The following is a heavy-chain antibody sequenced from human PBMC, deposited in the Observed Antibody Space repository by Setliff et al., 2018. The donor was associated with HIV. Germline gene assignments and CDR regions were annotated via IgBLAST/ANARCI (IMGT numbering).Heavy chain of an antibody. CDR2: IDWDDDK. CDR1: GFSLTTSGMC. Sequence: SGPTLVNPTQPLTLTCTFSGFSLTTSGMCVTWIRQPPGRALEWLARIDWDDDKYYSTSLKTRLTISRDTSKIQVVLTMTNVDPVDTATYYCAQLLLPLGAYNYETWGQGMLVTVSS. CDR3: AQLLLPLGAYNYET. V-gene: IGHV2-70*11. J-gene: IGHJ5*02. D-gene: IGHD1-1*01.